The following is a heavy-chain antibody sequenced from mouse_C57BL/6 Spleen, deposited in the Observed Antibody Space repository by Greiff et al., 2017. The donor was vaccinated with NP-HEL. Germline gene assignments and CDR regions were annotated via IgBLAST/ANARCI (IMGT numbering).Heavy chain of an antibody. CDR2: IDPENGDT. V-gene: IGHV14-4*01. J-gene: IGHJ3*01. CDR3: TTLLRPFAY. Sequence: VQLQQSGAELVRPGASVKLSCTASGFNIKDDYMHWVKQRPEQGLEWIGWIDPENGDTEYASKFQGKATITADTSSNTAYLQLSSLTSEDTAVYYCTTLLRPFAYWGQGTLVTVSA. D-gene: IGHD1-1*01. CDR1: GFNIKDDY.